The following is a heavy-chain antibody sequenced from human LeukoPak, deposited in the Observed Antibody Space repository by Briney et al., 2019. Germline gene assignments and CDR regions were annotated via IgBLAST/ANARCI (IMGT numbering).Heavy chain of an antibody. V-gene: IGHV1-3*01. CDR2: INAGNSNT. CDR3: ARVTGREQYRPLDY. D-gene: IGHD1-14*01. Sequence: ASVKVSCKASGYTFTSYAMHWVRQAPGQRLEWMGWINAGNSNTKYSQKFQGRVTITRDTSASTAYMELSSLRSEDTAVYYCARVTGREQYRPLDYWGQGTLVTVSS. J-gene: IGHJ4*02. CDR1: GYTFTSYA.